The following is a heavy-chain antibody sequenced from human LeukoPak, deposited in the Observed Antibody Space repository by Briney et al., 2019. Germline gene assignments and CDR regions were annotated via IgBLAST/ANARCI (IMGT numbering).Heavy chain of an antibody. CDR1: GGSFISYE. J-gene: IGHJ3*01. V-gene: IGHV3-48*03. Sequence: GGSLRLSCVGSGGSFISYEMNWVRQAPGKGLEWISYINRDGYIIYYPASVEGRFAISIDDAKNSLFLQMHSLRAGDRAFYYCARVPPLGVNRGAVDVWGQGTLVTVSS. CDR3: ARVPPLGVNRGAVDV. D-gene: IGHD1-14*01. CDR2: INRDGYII.